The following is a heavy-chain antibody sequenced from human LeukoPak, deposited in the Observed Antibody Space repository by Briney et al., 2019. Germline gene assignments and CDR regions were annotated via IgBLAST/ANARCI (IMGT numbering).Heavy chain of an antibody. CDR1: GYTLTELS. J-gene: IGHJ4*02. CDR3: ATDPPSYGSGSYSSGY. Sequence: GASVKVSCKVSGYTLTELSMHWVRQAPGKGLEWMGGFDPEDGETIYAQKFQGRVTMTEDTSTDTAYMELSSLRSEDTAVYYCATDPPSYGSGSYSSGYWGQGTLVTVSS. V-gene: IGHV1-24*01. CDR2: FDPEDGET. D-gene: IGHD3-10*01.